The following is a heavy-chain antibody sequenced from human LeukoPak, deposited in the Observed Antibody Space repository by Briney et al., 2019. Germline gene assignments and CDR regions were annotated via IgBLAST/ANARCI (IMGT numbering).Heavy chain of an antibody. CDR1: GYRFTSYW. CDR3: ARRRYYYDSSGFHAFDI. CDR2: IYPGDSDT. V-gene: IGHV5-51*01. D-gene: IGHD3-22*01. Sequence: GESLKISCKGSGYRFTSYWIGWVRQMPGKGLEWMGIIYPGDSDTRYSPSFQGQVTISADKSISTAYLQWSSLKASDTAMYYCARRRYYYDSSGFHAFDIWGQGTMVTVSS. J-gene: IGHJ3*02.